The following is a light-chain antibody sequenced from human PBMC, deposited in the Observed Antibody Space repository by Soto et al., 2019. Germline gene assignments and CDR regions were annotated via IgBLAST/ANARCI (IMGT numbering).Light chain of an antibody. Sequence: QSVLTQPPSASGTPGQRVNISCSGSSSNIGSNYVYWYRQFPGTAPKLLIQRNNQRPSGVPARFSGSKSGTSASLGISGLRSEDEADYYCGGWDDSLSGPVFGGGTKVTVL. V-gene: IGLV1-47*01. CDR1: SSNIGSNY. J-gene: IGLJ2*01. CDR3: GGWDDSLSGPV. CDR2: RNN.